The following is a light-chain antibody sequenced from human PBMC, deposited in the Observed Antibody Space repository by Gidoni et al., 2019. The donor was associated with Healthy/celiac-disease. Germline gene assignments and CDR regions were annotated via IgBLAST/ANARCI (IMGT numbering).Light chain of an antibody. Sequence: EIVLTQSPATLSLSPGERATLSCRASQSVSSYLAWYQQKPGQAPRLLIYDASNRATCIPARFSGSGSGTDFTLTISSLEPEDFAVYYCQQRSNWPPVFTFGPGTKVDSK. CDR3: QQRSNWPPVFT. V-gene: IGKV3-11*01. CDR1: QSVSSY. J-gene: IGKJ3*01. CDR2: DAS.